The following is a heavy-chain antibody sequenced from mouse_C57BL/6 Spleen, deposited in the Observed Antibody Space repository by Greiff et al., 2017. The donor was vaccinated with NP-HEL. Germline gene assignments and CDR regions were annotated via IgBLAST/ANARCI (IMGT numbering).Heavy chain of an antibody. CDR3: ANWFAY. CDR2: IDPSDSYT. J-gene: IGHJ3*01. V-gene: IGHV1-50*01. Sequence: QVQLQQPGAELVKPGASVKLSCKASGYTFTSYWMQWVKQRPGQGLEWIGEIDPSDSYTNYNLKFKGKATLTVDTSSSTAYMQLSSLTSEDSAVYYCANWFAYWGQGTLVTVSA. CDR1: GYTFTSYW.